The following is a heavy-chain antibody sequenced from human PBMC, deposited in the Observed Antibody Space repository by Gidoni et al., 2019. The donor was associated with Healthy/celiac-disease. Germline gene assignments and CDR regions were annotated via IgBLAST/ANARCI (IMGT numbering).Heavy chain of an antibody. Sequence: QVQLQQWGAGLLKPSETLSLTCAVYGGSFSGYYWSWIRQPPGKGLEWIGEINHSGSTNYNPSLKSRVTISVDTSKNQFSLKLSSVTAADTAVYYCARAHKTYYYGSGSYWGGYYYYGMDVWGQGTTVTVSS. J-gene: IGHJ6*02. D-gene: IGHD3-10*01. CDR3: ARAHKTYYYGSGSYWGGYYYYGMDV. V-gene: IGHV4-34*01. CDR1: GGSFSGYY. CDR2: INHSGST.